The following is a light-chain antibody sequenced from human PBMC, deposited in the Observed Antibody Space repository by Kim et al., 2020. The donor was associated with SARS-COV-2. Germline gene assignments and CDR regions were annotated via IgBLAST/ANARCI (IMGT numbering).Light chain of an antibody. CDR3: QSYDSSNVWV. J-gene: IGLJ3*02. Sequence: TVTISCTRSSGSIASNYVQWYQQRPGSAPTTVIYEDNQRPSGVPDRFSGSIDSSSNSASLTISGLKTEDEADYYCQSYDSSNVWVFGGGTQLTVL. CDR2: EDN. CDR1: SGSIASNY. V-gene: IGLV6-57*03.